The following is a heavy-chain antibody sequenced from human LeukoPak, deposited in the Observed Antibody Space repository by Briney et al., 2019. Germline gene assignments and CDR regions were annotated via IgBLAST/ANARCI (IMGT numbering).Heavy chain of an antibody. J-gene: IGHJ4*02. Sequence: GGSLRLSCAASGFTFSSYAMSWVRQAPGKGLEWVSAISSNGGSTYYANSVKGRFTISRDNSKNTLYLQMGSLRAEDMAVYYCARAFGVVIIPGDYWGQGTLVTVSS. CDR1: GFTFSSYA. D-gene: IGHD3-3*01. CDR2: ISSNGGST. V-gene: IGHV3-64*01. CDR3: ARAFGVVIIPGDY.